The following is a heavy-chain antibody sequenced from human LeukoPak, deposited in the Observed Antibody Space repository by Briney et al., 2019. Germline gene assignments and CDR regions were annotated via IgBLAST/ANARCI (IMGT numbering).Heavy chain of an antibody. Sequence: GASVKVSCKASGYTFINYYMHWVRQAPGQGLEWMGWINPNSGATNYAQKFQGRVTMTRDTSISAAYMDLNSLRSDDTAVYYCARGAYYSDKFPLHYWGQGTLVTVSS. CDR3: ARGAYYSDKFPLHY. V-gene: IGHV1-2*02. CDR2: INPNSGAT. D-gene: IGHD3-22*01. J-gene: IGHJ4*02. CDR1: GYTFINYY.